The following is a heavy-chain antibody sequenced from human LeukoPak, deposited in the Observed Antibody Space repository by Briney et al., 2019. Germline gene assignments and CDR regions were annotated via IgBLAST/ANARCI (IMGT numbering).Heavy chain of an antibody. J-gene: IGHJ5*02. D-gene: IGHD3-3*01. CDR1: GGSISSYY. CDR2: IYYSGST. Sequence: SETLSLTCTVSGGSISSYYWSWIRQPPGKGMEWIGYIYYSGSTNYNPSLKSRVTISVDTSKNQFSLKLSSVTAADTAVYYCARVVVAPYDFWSGYPFDPWGQGTLVTVSS. CDR3: ARVVVAPYDFWSGYPFDP. V-gene: IGHV4-59*01.